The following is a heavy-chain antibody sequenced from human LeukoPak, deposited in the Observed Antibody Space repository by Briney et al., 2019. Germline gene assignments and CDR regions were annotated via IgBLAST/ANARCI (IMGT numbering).Heavy chain of an antibody. Sequence: GGSLRLSCGASGFTFSSYWMHWVRQAPGKGLVWVSRISGDGTSISYADSVKGRFTISRDNAENAVYLLMNILRSEDTAVYHCVRGVYSGHYGLDVWGQGTTVTVSS. CDR3: VRGVYSGHYGLDV. CDR1: GFTFSSYW. D-gene: IGHD4-11*01. J-gene: IGHJ6*02. CDR2: ISGDGTSI. V-gene: IGHV3-74*01.